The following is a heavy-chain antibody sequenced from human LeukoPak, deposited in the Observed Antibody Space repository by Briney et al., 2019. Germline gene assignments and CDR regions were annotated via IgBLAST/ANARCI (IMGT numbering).Heavy chain of an antibody. CDR2: ISSSSSYI. CDR3: ARETAAAGNWFDP. V-gene: IGHV3-21*01. J-gene: IGHJ5*02. D-gene: IGHD6-13*01. Sequence: GGSLRLLCAASGFPFSIYSMNWVRQAPGKGLEWVSSISSSSSYIYYADSVKGRFTISRDNAKNSLYLQMNSLRAEDTAVYYCARETAAAGNWFDPWGQGTLVTVSS. CDR1: GFPFSIYS.